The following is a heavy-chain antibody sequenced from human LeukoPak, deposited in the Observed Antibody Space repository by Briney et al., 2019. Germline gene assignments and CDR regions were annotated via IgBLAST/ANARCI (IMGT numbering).Heavy chain of an antibody. J-gene: IGHJ4*02. CDR2: ISYDGSNK. D-gene: IGHD1-26*01. V-gene: IGHV3-30*04. Sequence: PGGSLRLSCAASGFIFSIYAMHWVRQAPGKGLEWAAVISYDGSNKYYADSVKGRFTISRDNSKNTLYLQMNSLRAEDTAVYYCARVSVITQYNGSPDYFASWGQGTLLTVSS. CDR1: GFIFSIYA. CDR3: ARVSVITQYNGSPDYFAS.